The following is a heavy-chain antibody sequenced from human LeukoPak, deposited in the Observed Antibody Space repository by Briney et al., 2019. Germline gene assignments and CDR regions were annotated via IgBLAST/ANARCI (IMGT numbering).Heavy chain of an antibody. CDR1: GGSISSYY. D-gene: IGHD6-19*01. CDR2: IYYSGST. Sequence: KPSETLSLTCTVSGGSISSYYWSWIRQPPGKGLEWIGYIYYSGSTNYNPSLKSRVTISVDTSKNQFSLKLSSVTAADTAVYYCARSSSHIAVAYYFDYWGQGTLVTVSS. V-gene: IGHV4-59*08. CDR3: ARSSSHIAVAYYFDY. J-gene: IGHJ4*02.